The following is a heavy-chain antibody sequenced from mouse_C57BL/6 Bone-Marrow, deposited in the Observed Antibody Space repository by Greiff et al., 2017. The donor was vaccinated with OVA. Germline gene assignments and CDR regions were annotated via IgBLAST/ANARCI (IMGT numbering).Heavy chain of an antibody. D-gene: IGHD1-2*01. CDR2: IYPRSGNT. Sequence: QVQLQQSGAELARPGASVKLSCKASGYTFTSYGISWVKQRTGQGLVWIGEIYPRSGNTYYNEKFKGKATLTADKSSSTAYMELRSLTSEDSAVYFCARVGGYYGYYYAMDYWGQGTSVTVSS. CDR3: ARVGGYYGYYYAMDY. CDR1: GYTFTSYG. V-gene: IGHV1-81*01. J-gene: IGHJ4*01.